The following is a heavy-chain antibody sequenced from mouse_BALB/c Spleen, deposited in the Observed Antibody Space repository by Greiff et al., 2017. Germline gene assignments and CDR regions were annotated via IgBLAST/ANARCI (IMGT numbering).Heavy chain of an antibody. CDR2: IWGDGST. Sequence: VQLVESGPGLVAPSQSLSITCTVSGFSLTGYGVNWVRQPPGKGLEWLGMIWGDGSTDYNSALKSRLSISKDNSKSQVFLKMNSLQTDDTARYYCARVIYYYGSSPYWYFDVWGAGTTVTVSS. CDR3: ARVIYYYGSSPYWYFDV. J-gene: IGHJ1*01. CDR1: GFSLTGYG. V-gene: IGHV2-6-7*01. D-gene: IGHD1-1*01.